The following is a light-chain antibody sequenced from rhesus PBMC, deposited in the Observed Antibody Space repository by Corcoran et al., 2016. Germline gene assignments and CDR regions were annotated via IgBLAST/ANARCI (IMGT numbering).Light chain of an antibody. Sequence: DIQMTHSPSSLSASVGYTVTITCRASQSISSWLDWYQQKPGKAPNLLIYKASSLQGGVPSRFSGSGSGTDFTLTISSLQPEDFATYYCQQYNSLPLTFGGGTKVEIK. CDR2: KAS. J-gene: IGKJ4*01. V-gene: IGKV1-22*01. CDR1: QSISSW. CDR3: QQYNSLPLT.